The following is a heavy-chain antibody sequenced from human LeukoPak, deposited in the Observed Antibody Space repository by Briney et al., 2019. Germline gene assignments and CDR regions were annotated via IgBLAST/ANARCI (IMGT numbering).Heavy chain of an antibody. CDR1: LYTLTDYF. V-gene: IGHV1-69-2*01. CDR2: VDPGDGEA. CDR3: AKVSSTLAAAGALSFDY. D-gene: IGHD6-13*01. J-gene: IGHJ4*02. Sequence: ASVKVSCKASLYTLTDYFIHWVQQAPGKGLEWMGHVDPGDGEAVNADKFQRRVSFTADTSTGTVYMDVSSLTSDDSAVYYCAKVSSTLAAAGALSFDYWGQGTLVIVSS.